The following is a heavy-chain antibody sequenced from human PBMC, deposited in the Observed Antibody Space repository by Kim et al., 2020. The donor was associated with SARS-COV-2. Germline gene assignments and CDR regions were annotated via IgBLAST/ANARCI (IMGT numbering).Heavy chain of an antibody. J-gene: IGHJ3*02. CDR3: ARRYDYIWGSYRYGAFDI. Sequence: KSRVTLSVDTSKNQFSLKLSSVTAAVTAVYYCARRYDYIWGSYRYGAFDIWGQGTMVTVSS. D-gene: IGHD3-16*02. V-gene: IGHV4-39*01.